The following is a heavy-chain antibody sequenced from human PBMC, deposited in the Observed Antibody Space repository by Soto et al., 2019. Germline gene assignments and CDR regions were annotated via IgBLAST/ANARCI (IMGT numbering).Heavy chain of an antibody. CDR3: ARDLKLRDSSGYYSLVSMDV. CDR1: GYTFTSYA. CDR2: INAGNGNT. V-gene: IGHV1-3*01. J-gene: IGHJ6*02. D-gene: IGHD3-22*01. Sequence: ASVKVSCKASGYTFTSYAMHWVRQAPGQRLEWMGWINAGNGNTKYSQKFQGRVTITRDTSASTAYMELSSLRSEDTAVYYCARDLKLRDSSGYYSLVSMDVWGQGSSVTVSS.